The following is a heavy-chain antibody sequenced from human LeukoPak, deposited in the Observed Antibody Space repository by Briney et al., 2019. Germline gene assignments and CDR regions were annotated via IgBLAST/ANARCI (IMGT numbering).Heavy chain of an antibody. CDR1: GFTVSSNY. V-gene: IGHV3-23*01. J-gene: IGHJ3*02. D-gene: IGHD2-2*01. CDR3: AKDHCSLSTSCYETAFDI. Sequence: EGSLRLSCAASGFTVSSNYMSWVRQAPGKGLEWVSAISGSGGSTYYADSVKGRFTISRDNSKNTLYLQMNSLRAEDTAVYYCAKDHCSLSTSCYETAFDIWGQGTMVTVSS. CDR2: ISGSGGST.